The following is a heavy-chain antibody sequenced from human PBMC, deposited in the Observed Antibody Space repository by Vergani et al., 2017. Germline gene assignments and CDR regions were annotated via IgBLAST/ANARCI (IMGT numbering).Heavy chain of an antibody. Sequence: QVQLQESGPGLVKPSQTLSLTCSVSGVSISSCVYYWNWIRQHPGKFLEWIGYIYSTGSTHHNPSLRRRINMSVDTSKNQFSLKLNSVTAADTAMYYCARMGGYXEGDAFRIGYFDSWGPGILVTVSS. J-gene: IGHJ4*02. D-gene: IGHD2-2*01. CDR3: ARMGGYXEGDAFRIGYFDS. CDR1: GVSISSCVYY. V-gene: IGHV4-31*03. CDR2: IYSTGST.